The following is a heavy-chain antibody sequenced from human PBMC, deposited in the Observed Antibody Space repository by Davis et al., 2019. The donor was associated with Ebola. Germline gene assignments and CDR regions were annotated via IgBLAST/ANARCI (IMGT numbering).Heavy chain of an antibody. CDR3: ARLSGLFSSSSGALYFDL. CDR2: IYYNGRT. D-gene: IGHD6-6*01. CDR1: GGSISSGTYY. J-gene: IGHJ2*01. Sequence: ETLSLTCSLSGGSISSGTYYWGWVRQPPGKGLEWIGSIYYNGRTYYSSSLEGRVTILLDTSKNQFSLKLRSVTAADTAVYFCARLSGLFSSSSGALYFDLWGRGTLVSVSS. V-gene: IGHV4-39*07.